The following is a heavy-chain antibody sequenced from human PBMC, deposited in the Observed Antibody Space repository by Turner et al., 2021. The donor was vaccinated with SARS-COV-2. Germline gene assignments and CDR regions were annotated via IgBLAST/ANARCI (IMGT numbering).Heavy chain of an antibody. CDR3: ARDAGYCTSTSCYTSDYFDY. CDR1: GYTFTGYS. V-gene: IGHV1-2*02. CDR2: INPNSGVT. J-gene: IGHJ4*02. D-gene: IGHD2-2*02. Sequence: GAEVKKPGASVKVSCKASGYTFTGYSMHWVRQAPGQGLEWMAWINPNSGVTNYAQKFQGRVTMTRDTSISTAYMELSRLISDDTAVYYCARDAGYCTSTSCYTSDYFDYWGQGTLVTVSS.